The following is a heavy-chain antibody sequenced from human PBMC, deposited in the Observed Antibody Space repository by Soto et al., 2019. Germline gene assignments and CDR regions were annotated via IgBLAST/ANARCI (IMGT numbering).Heavy chain of an antibody. D-gene: IGHD3-22*01. CDR2: IDAGNGIT. J-gene: IGHJ4*02. CDR3: ARAEQPNYYDSSGYIY. CDR1: GYSFTSWT. Sequence: ASVKVSCKASGYSFTSWTIHWVRQAPGKSLESMGWIDAGNGITKYSQKFQDRVTITRDTSASTAYMELNSLRSEDTAVYYCARAEQPNYYDSSGYIYWGQGTLVTVSS. V-gene: IGHV1-3*01.